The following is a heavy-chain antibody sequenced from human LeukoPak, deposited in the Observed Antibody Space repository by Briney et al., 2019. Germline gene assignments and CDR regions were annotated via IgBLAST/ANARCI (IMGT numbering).Heavy chain of an antibody. Sequence: SVKVSCKASGGTFSSYAISWVRQAPGQGLEWVGGIIPIFGTANYAQKFQGRVTITTDESTSTAYMELSSLRSEDTAVYYCARVYVVVVPAARVDNWFDPWGQGTLVTVSS. J-gene: IGHJ5*02. CDR3: ARVYVVVVPAARVDNWFDP. D-gene: IGHD2-2*01. V-gene: IGHV1-69*05. CDR2: IIPIFGTA. CDR1: GGTFSSYA.